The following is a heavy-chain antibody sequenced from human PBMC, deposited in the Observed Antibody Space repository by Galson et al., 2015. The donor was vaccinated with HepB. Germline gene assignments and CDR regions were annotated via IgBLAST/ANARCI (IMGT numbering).Heavy chain of an antibody. V-gene: IGHV3-21*01. CDR1: GFTFSSYS. CDR2: ISSSSSYI. D-gene: IGHD3-10*01. CDR3: ARTGGGGITMVRGVIGFNGY. Sequence: SLRLSCAASGFTFSSYSMNWVRQAPGKGLEWVSSISSSSSYIYYADSVKGRFTISRDNAKNSLYLQMNSLRAEDTAVYYCARTGGGGITMVRGVIGFNGYWGQGTLVTVSS. J-gene: IGHJ4*02.